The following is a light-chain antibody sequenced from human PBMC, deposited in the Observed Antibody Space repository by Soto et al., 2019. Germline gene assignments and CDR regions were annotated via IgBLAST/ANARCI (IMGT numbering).Light chain of an antibody. CDR1: SSNIGNNY. CDR2: DNN. Sequence: QSVLTQPPSVSAAPGQTVTISCSGSSSNIGNNYVSWYQQLPGKAPKLLIYDNNKRPSGIPDRFSGSKSGTSATLGITGLQTGDEADYYCGTWDSSLSAGVFVGGTKLTVL. J-gene: IGLJ2*01. CDR3: GTWDSSLSAGV. V-gene: IGLV1-51*01.